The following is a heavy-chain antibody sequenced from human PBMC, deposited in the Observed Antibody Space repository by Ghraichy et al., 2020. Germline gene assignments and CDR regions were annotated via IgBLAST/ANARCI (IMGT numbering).Heavy chain of an antibody. CDR3: ARNRRQLRALDL. D-gene: IGHD1-1*01. J-gene: IGHJ2*01. V-gene: IGHV3-33*01. Sequence: GGSLRLSCAASGFTFSSYGMHWVRQAPGKGLEWVAVIGYDGSNKYYADSVKGRFSISRDNSKNTLYVQMNSLRAEDTAVYYCARNRRQLRALDLWGRGTLVTVSS. CDR2: IGYDGSNK. CDR1: GFTFSSYG.